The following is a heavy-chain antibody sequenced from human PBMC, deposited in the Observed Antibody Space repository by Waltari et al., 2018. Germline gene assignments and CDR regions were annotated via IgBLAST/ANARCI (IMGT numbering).Heavy chain of an antibody. CDR3: SVSLNS. CDR2: IKEDGSER. V-gene: IGHV3-7*01. Sequence: EVQLVESGGGLVQPGGSLRLSCAASGFTFSNSWMDWVRQAPGKGLEWVANIKEDGSERHYIDSVKGRFTISRDNAKNLLYLEMNSLRARDTAVYYCSVSLNSWGQGTLVTVSS. CDR1: GFTFSNSW. J-gene: IGHJ4*02.